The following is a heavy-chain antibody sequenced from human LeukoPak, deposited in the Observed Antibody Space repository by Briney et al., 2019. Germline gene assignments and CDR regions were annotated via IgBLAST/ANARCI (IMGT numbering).Heavy chain of an antibody. CDR3: AKDLTTVSTDWFDP. CDR2: ISGSGVSS. D-gene: IGHD4-11*01. CDR1: GFTFSAYA. J-gene: IGHJ5*02. V-gene: IGHV3-23*01. Sequence: GGSLRLSCAASGFTFSAYAMSWVRQAPGKGLEWVSVISGSGVSSFYAESVKGRFTISRDNSKNTLFLQMNSLRAEDTAVYYCAKDLTTVSTDWFDPWGQGTLVIVSS.